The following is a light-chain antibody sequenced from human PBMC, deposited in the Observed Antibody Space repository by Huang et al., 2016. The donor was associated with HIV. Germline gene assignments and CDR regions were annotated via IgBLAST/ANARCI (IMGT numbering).Light chain of an antibody. J-gene: IGKJ5*01. CDR1: KDIDNY. V-gene: IGKV1-27*01. CDR3: QKYNSAPIT. Sequence: DIQMTQSPSSLSASVGDSVTITCQAIKDIDNYLACYQQKPGKVTKLLIFAASALKSGVPPRFSGSGSGTHYSLNISSLQPADVSTSYCQKYNSAPITFGQGTRLEI. CDR2: AAS.